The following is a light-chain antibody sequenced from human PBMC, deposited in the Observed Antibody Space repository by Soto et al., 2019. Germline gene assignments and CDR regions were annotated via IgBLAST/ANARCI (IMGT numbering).Light chain of an antibody. V-gene: IGKV3-15*01. CDR1: PNVSSN. Sequence: EIVMTQSPATLSVSPGGRATLSCRASPNVSSNLAWYQQKPGQAPRLLIYGASTRATGIPARFSGSGSGTEFALTISSLQSEDFAVYYCQQYNNWPPITFGQGTRLEIK. J-gene: IGKJ5*01. CDR2: GAS. CDR3: QQYNNWPPIT.